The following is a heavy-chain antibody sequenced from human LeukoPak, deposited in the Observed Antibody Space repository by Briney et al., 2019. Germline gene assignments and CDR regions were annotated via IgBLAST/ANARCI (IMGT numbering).Heavy chain of an antibody. CDR1: GGTFSSYA. CDR2: IIPIFGTA. CDR3: ARDRRIAAAGEFDY. V-gene: IGHV1-69*05. D-gene: IGHD6-13*01. J-gene: IGHJ4*02. Sequence: SVKVSCKASGGTFSSYAFSWVRQAPGQGLEWMGGIIPIFGTANYAQKFQGRVTITTDESTSTAYMELSSLRSEETAVYYCARDRRIAAAGEFDYWGQGTLVTVSS.